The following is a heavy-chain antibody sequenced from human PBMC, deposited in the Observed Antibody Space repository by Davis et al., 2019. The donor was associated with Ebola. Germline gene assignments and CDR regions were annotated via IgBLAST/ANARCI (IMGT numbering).Heavy chain of an antibody. V-gene: IGHV5-51*01. CDR1: GYSFTSYW. Sequence: GGSLRLSCKGSGYSFTSYWIGWVRQMPGKGLEWMGIIYPGDSDTRYSPSFQGQVTISADKSISTAYLQWSSLKASDTAMYYCARRSYYYDSSGYYYQNYFDYWGQGTLVTVSS. D-gene: IGHD3-22*01. J-gene: IGHJ4*02. CDR2: IYPGDSDT. CDR3: ARRSYYYDSSGYYYQNYFDY.